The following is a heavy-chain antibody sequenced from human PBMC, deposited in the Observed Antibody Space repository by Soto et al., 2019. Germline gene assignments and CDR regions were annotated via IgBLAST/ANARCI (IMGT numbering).Heavy chain of an antibody. Sequence: GGSLRLSCAASGFTFSSYEMNWVRQAPGKGLEWVSYISSSGSTIYYADSVKGRFTISRDNAKNSLYLQMNSLRAEDTAVYYCAREALPGLDYGMDVWGQGTTVTVSS. CDR1: GFTFSSYE. CDR2: ISSSGSTI. V-gene: IGHV3-48*03. D-gene: IGHD3-9*01. CDR3: AREALPGLDYGMDV. J-gene: IGHJ6*02.